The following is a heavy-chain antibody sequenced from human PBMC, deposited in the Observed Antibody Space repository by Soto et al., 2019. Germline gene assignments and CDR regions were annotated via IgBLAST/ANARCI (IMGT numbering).Heavy chain of an antibody. CDR2: IYWNDDK. CDR1: GFSLSTPGVG. D-gene: IGHD3-16*01. Sequence: QITLKESGPPLVNPTQTLTLTCTFSGFSLSTPGVGVSWSRQPPGKALEWLALIYWNDDKRYSPSLGARATIAKDTSENRVVLKLTNMAPEDTATYFCAHSPYTSDFDFWGQGTLVTVSS. V-gene: IGHV2-5*01. J-gene: IGHJ4*02. CDR3: AHSPYTSDFDF.